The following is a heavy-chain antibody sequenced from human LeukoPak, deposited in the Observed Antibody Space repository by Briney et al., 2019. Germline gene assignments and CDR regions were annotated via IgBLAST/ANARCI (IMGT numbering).Heavy chain of an antibody. V-gene: IGHV3-74*01. CDR2: INSDGSST. CDR1: GFTFSSYW. Sequence: PGGSLRLSCAASGFTFSSYWMHWVRQAPGKGLVWVSRINSDGSSTSYADSVKGRFTISRDNAKNTLYLQMNSLRAEDTAVYYCARDQSPLLRYFDWQGGYFDYWGQGTLVTVSS. J-gene: IGHJ4*02. D-gene: IGHD3-9*01. CDR3: ARDQSPLLRYFDWQGGYFDY.